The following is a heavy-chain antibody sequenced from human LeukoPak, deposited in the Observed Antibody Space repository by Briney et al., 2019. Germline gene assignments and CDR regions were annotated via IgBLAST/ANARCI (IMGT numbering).Heavy chain of an antibody. CDR3: ATSQYYYDSSGPDAFDI. D-gene: IGHD3-22*01. J-gene: IGHJ3*02. CDR2: IYYSGST. Sequence: SETLSLTCTVSGGSISSSSYYWGWIRQPPGTGLEWIGSIYYSGSTYYNPSLKSRVTISVDTSKNQFSLKLSSVTAADTAVYYCATSQYYYDSSGPDAFDIWGQGTMVTVSS. CDR1: GGSISSSSYY. V-gene: IGHV4-39*07.